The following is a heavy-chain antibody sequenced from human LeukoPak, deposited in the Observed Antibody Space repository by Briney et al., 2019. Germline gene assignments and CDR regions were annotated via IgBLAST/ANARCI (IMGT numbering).Heavy chain of an antibody. Sequence: SETLSLTCTVSGGSISSYYWSWIRQPPGKGLEWIGYIYYSGSTNYNPSLKSRVTISVDTSKNQFSLKLSSVTAADTAVYYCAGATGNKIDAFDIWGQGKMATVS. CDR2: IYYSGST. CDR3: AGATGNKIDAFDI. D-gene: IGHD1/OR15-1a*01. CDR1: GGSISSYY. V-gene: IGHV4-59*01. J-gene: IGHJ3*02.